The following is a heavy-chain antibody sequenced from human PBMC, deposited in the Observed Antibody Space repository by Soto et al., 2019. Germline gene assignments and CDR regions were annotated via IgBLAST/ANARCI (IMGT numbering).Heavy chain of an antibody. CDR1: GFTFSNYA. CDR3: AKAYFVWSSEQPYYFDF. CDR2: ISGRGGRS. Sequence: EVQLLDSGGGLVQPGGSLRLSCAASGFTFSNYAMTWVRQGPGKGLEWVSGISGRGGRSYYADSVKGRFTISRDNSKSTLYSQMNSLRAEDTAVYYCAKAYFVWSSEQPYYFDFWGQGTLVTVSS. D-gene: IGHD3-16*01. V-gene: IGHV3-23*01. J-gene: IGHJ4*02.